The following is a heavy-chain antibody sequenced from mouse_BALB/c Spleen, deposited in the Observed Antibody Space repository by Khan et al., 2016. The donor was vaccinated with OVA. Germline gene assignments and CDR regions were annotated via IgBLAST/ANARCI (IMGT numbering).Heavy chain of an antibody. J-gene: IGHJ3*01. CDR1: GYTFTDFA. Sequence: VQLQQSGAELVRPGVSVKLSCKGSGYTFTDFAMHWVKQSHAKSLEWIGVISTFYGDATYIQMFKDKATMTVDKSYSTAYLEIVRLTSEDAAIYYCARGSGNSRFAYWGQGTLVTVSA. D-gene: IGHD1-3*01. V-gene: IGHV1S137*01. CDR3: ARGSGNSRFAY. CDR2: ISTFYGDA.